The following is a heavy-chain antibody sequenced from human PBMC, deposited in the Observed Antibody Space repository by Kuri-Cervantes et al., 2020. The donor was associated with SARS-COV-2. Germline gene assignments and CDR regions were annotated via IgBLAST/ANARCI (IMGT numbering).Heavy chain of an antibody. CDR1: GYTFTDYY. J-gene: IGHJ5*02. CDR3: ARGITGTRFDP. D-gene: IGHD1-7*01. V-gene: IGHV1-2*02. Sequence: ASVKVSCKASGYTFTDYYIHWVRQAPGQGLEWMGWVNPKTGGTKYAQKLQGRVTMTRDTSITTAYMELSRLRYDDTAVYYCARGITGTRFDPWGQGTLVTVSS. CDR2: VNPKTGGT.